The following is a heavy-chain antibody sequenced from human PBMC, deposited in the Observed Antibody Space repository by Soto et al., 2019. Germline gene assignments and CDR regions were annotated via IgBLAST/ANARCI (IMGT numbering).Heavy chain of an antibody. Sequence: SETLSLTCTVSGGSISSGGYYWSWVRQHPGKGLEWIGYIYYSGSTYYNPSLKSRVTISVDTSKNQFSLKLSSVTAADTAVYYCARNWSDYYGSGSYGMDVWGHGTTVTVSS. CDR3: ARNWSDYYGSGSYGMDV. J-gene: IGHJ6*02. CDR1: GGSISSGGYY. CDR2: IYYSGST. D-gene: IGHD3-10*01. V-gene: IGHV4-31*03.